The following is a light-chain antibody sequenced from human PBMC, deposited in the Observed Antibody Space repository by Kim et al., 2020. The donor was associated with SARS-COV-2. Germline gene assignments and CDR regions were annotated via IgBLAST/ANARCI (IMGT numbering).Light chain of an antibody. Sequence: EIVMTQSPATLSVSPGERATLSCRASQSVSSNLAWYQQKPGQAPRLLIYGASTRATGIPGRFSGSGSGTEFTLTISSLQSEDFAVYYCQQYSHWALPFGVGTKGDIK. J-gene: IGKJ4*02. V-gene: IGKV3-15*01. CDR2: GAS. CDR3: QQYSHWALP. CDR1: QSVSSN.